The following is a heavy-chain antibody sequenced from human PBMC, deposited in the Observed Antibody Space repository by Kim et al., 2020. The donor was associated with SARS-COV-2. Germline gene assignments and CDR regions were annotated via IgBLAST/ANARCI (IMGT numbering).Heavy chain of an antibody. CDR1: GGSISSYY. Sequence: SETLSLTCTVSGGSISSYYLSWIRQPPGKGLEWIGYIYYSGSTNYNPSLKSRVTISVDTSKNQFSLKLSSVTAADTAVYYCARRITIFGGDWFDPWGQGTLVTVSS. J-gene: IGHJ5*02. CDR3: ARRITIFGGDWFDP. D-gene: IGHD3-9*01. CDR2: IYYSGST. V-gene: IGHV4-59*01.